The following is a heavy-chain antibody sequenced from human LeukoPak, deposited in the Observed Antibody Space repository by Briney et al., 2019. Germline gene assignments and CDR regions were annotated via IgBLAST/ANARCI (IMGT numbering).Heavy chain of an antibody. D-gene: IGHD3-3*01. CDR3: ARPKRITIFGVVKNHRYNWFDP. CDR2: MNPNSGNT. Sequence: ASVKVSCKASGHTFTSYDINWVRQATGQGLEWMGWMNPNSGNTGYAQKFQGRVTMTRNTSISTAYMELSSLRSEDTAVYYCARPKRITIFGVVKNHRYNWFDPWGQGTLVTVSS. J-gene: IGHJ5*02. V-gene: IGHV1-8*01. CDR1: GHTFTSYD.